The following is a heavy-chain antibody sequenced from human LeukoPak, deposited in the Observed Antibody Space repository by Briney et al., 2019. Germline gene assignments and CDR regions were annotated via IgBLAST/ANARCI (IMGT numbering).Heavy chain of an antibody. Sequence: GGSLRLSCAASGFTFRSYWMHWVRQAPGKGLVWVSHIHSDGSSTSYADSVQGRFTISRDNAKNTLYLQMNSLRAEDTAVYSCARHNYGYDYWGQGTLVTVSS. V-gene: IGHV3-74*01. CDR3: ARHNYGYDY. J-gene: IGHJ4*02. CDR1: GFTFRSYW. D-gene: IGHD3-10*01. CDR2: IHSDGSST.